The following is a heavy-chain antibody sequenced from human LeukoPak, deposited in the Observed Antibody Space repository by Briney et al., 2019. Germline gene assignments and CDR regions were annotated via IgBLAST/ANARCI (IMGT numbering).Heavy chain of an antibody. CDR3: AGAGRITMIVDAFDI. CDR1: GFTFSSYE. J-gene: IGHJ3*02. Sequence: GGSLRLSCAASGFTFSSYEMNWVRQAPGKGLEWVSSISSSSSYIYYADSVKGRFTISRDNAKNSLYLQMNSLRAEDTAVYYCAGAGRITMIVDAFDIWGQGTMVTVSS. V-gene: IGHV3-21*01. CDR2: ISSSSSYI. D-gene: IGHD3-22*01.